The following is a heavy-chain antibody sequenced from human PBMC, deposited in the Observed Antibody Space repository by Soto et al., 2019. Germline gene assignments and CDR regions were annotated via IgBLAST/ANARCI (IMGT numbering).Heavy chain of an antibody. CDR2: IYYSGST. V-gene: IGHV4-59*08. D-gene: IGHD3-3*01. CDR3: ARHSGGMYYDFWSGSPSPYFDY. Sequence: SETLSLTCTVSGGSISSYYWSWIRQPPGKGLEWIGYIYYSGSTNYNPSLKSRVTISVDTSKNQFSLNLSSVTAADTAVYYCARHSGGMYYDFWSGSPSPYFDYWGQGTLVTVSS. CDR1: GGSISSYY. J-gene: IGHJ4*02.